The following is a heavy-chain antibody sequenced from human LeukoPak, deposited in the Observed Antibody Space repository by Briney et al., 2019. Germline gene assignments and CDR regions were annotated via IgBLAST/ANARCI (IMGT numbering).Heavy chain of an antibody. CDR1: GISVSNDY. J-gene: IGHJ3*01. V-gene: IGHV3-53*04. Sequence: GGSLRLSCAASGISVSNDYMSWVRQAPGKGLEWVSAIYADGYTRDAASVKGRFSISRHNSKNTVYLQMDNLRPVDTAVYYCARDRRGEKDFDVWGPGTMVTVSS. CDR2: IYADGYT. CDR3: ARDRRGEKDFDV.